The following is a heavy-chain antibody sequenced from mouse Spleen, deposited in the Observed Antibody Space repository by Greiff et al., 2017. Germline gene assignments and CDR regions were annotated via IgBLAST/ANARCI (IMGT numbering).Heavy chain of an antibody. CDR2: INPSSGYT. J-gene: IGHJ4*01. Sequence: VQRVESGAELARPGASVKMSCKASGYTFTSYTMHWVKQRPGQGLEWIGYINPSSGYTKYNQKFKDKATLTADKSSSTAYMQLSSLTSEDSAVYYCARSGWYYAMDYWGQGTSVTVSS. CDR1: GYTFTSYT. CDR3: ARSGWYYAMDY. D-gene: IGHD1-1*02. V-gene: IGHV1-4*01.